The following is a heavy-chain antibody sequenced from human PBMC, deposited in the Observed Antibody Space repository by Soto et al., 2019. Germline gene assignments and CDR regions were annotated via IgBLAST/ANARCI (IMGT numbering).Heavy chain of an antibody. V-gene: IGHV5-51*01. J-gene: IGHJ6*02. CDR1: GYSFTSYW. CDR3: ARHPGYSSGWFNYYYYGMDV. Sequence: GESLKISCKGSGYSFTSYWIGWVRQMPGKGLEWMGIIYPGDSDTRYSPSFQGQVTISADKSISTAYLQWSSLKASGTAMYYCARHPGYSSGWFNYYYYGMDVWGQGTTVTVSS. D-gene: IGHD6-19*01. CDR2: IYPGDSDT.